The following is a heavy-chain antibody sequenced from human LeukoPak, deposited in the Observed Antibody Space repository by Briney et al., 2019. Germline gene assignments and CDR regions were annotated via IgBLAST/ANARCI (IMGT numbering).Heavy chain of an antibody. CDR2: INPDGGST. D-gene: IGHD6-19*01. V-gene: IGHV1-46*01. Sequence: ASVKVSCKASGYIFTSYYMHWVRQAPGQGLEWMGIINPDGGSTTYAQKFQGRVTMTRDTSTSTVHMELSSLTSEDTAVYFCARDRQWLAYFDYWGQGTLVTVSS. CDR3: ARDRQWLAYFDY. J-gene: IGHJ4*02. CDR1: GYIFTSYY.